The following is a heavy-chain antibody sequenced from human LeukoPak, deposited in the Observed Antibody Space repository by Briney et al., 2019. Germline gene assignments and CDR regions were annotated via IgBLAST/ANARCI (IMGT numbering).Heavy chain of an antibody. CDR3: ARVSKVRVVIRFRFGYYGMDV. D-gene: IGHD3-22*01. V-gene: IGHV1-8*01. J-gene: IGHJ6*02. Sequence: ASVKVSCKASGYTFTSYDINWVRQATGQGLEWMGWMNPNSGNTGYAQKFQGRVTMTRNTSISTAYMELSSLRSEDTAVYYCARVSKVRVVIRFRFGYYGMDVWGQGTTVTVSS. CDR1: GYTFTSYD. CDR2: MNPNSGNT.